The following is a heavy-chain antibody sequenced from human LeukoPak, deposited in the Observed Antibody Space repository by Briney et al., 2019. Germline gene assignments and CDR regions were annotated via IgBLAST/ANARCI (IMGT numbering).Heavy chain of an antibody. CDR1: GGTFSSYA. D-gene: IGHD3-3*01. CDR2: IIPIFGTA. J-gene: IGHJ5*02. V-gene: IGHV1-69*01. CDR3: ARASFTIFGVVIDIHWFDP. Sequence: GSSVKVSCKASGGTFSSYAISWVRQAPGQGLEWVGGIIPIFGTANYAQKFQGRVTITADESTSTAYMELSSLRSEDTAVYYCARASFTIFGVVIDIHWFDPWGQGTLVTVSS.